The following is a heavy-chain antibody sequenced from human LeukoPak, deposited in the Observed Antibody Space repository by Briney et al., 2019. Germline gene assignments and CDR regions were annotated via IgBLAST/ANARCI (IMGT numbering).Heavy chain of an antibody. Sequence: PGGSLRLSCAASGFTFTKYAMSWVRQAPGKGLGWVSGISVSGGSTNYADSVKGRFTISRDNSKNTLYLQMNSLSAEDTAVYYCAKSNYFDSGGYYFFDYWGQGTLVTDSS. CDR3: AKSNYFDSGGYYFFDY. CDR1: GFTFTKYA. J-gene: IGHJ4*02. CDR2: ISVSGGST. D-gene: IGHD3-22*01. V-gene: IGHV3-23*01.